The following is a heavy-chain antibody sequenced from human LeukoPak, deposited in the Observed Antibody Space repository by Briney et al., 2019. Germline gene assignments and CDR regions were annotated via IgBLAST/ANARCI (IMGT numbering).Heavy chain of an antibody. Sequence: GGSLRLSCAASGFTVSSNYMSWVRQAPGKGLEWVAVISYDGSNKYYADSVKGRFTISRDNSKNTLYLQMNSLRAEDTAVYYCAGDYYYYGMDVWGQGTTVTVSS. J-gene: IGHJ6*02. CDR3: AGDYYYYGMDV. CDR2: ISYDGSNK. V-gene: IGHV3-30-3*01. CDR1: GFTVSSNY.